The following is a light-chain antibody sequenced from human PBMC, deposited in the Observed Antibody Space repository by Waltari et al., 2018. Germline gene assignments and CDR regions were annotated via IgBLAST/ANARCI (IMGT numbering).Light chain of an antibody. CDR2: WAS. J-gene: IGKJ2*01. Sequence: DIVMTQSPDSLSVSLGERATINCKSGQSLLYSSNNKNYLAWYQQKPGQPPKLLIYWASTRASGVPDRFSGGGSGTDFTLTISSLEPEDFAVYYCQQRSSLPLYTFGQGTKLDLK. V-gene: IGKV4-1*01. CDR3: QQRSSLPLYT. CDR1: QSLLYSSNNKNY.